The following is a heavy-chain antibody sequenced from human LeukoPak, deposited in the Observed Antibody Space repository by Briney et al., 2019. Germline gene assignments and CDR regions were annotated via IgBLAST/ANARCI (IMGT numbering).Heavy chain of an antibody. CDR1: GGSFSGYY. Sequence: PSETLSLTCAVYGGSFSGYYWSWIRQPPGKGLEWIGEINHSGSTNYNPSLKSRVTISVDTSKNQFSLKLSSVTAADTAVYYCARVHGSGSYYLDPWGQGTLVTVSS. D-gene: IGHD3-10*01. CDR3: ARVHGSGSYYLDP. J-gene: IGHJ5*02. V-gene: IGHV4-34*01. CDR2: INHSGST.